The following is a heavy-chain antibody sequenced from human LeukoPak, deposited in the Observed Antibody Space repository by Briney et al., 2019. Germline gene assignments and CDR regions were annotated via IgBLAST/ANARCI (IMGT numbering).Heavy chain of an antibody. Sequence: ASVKVSCKASGYTFTSYDINWVRQATGQGLEWMGWMNPNSGNTGYAQKFQGRVTITRNTSISTAYMELSSLRSEDTAVYYCARGKVSSWRRSAHYYYYMDVWGKGTTVTVSS. D-gene: IGHD6-13*01. CDR3: ARGKVSSWRRSAHYYYYMDV. V-gene: IGHV1-8*03. CDR2: MNPNSGNT. CDR1: GYTFTSYD. J-gene: IGHJ6*03.